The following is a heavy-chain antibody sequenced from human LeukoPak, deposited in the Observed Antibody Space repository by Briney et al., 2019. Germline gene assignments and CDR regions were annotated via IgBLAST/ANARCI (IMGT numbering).Heavy chain of an antibody. J-gene: IGHJ4*02. V-gene: IGHV1-69*13. CDR3: ARETYGSPAVDY. Sequence: SVKVSCKASGGTFSSYAISWVRQAPGQGLEWMGGIIPIFGTANYAQKFQGRVTITADESTSTAYMELSSLRSEDTAVYYCARETYGSPAVDYWGQGTLVTVSS. CDR2: IIPIFGTA. D-gene: IGHD2-15*01. CDR1: GGTFSSYA.